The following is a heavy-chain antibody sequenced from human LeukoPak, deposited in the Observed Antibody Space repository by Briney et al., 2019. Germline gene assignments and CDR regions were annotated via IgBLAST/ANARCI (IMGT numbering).Heavy chain of an antibody. CDR3: ARGSDDFWSGYSPSY. D-gene: IGHD3-3*01. Sequence: WASVKVSCKASGYTFTGYYMHWVRQAPGQGLEWMGWINPNGGGTNYAQKFQGRVTMTRDTSISTAYMELSRLRSDDTAVYYCARGSDDFWSGYSPSYWGQGTPVTVSS. V-gene: IGHV1-2*02. CDR1: GYTFTGYY. J-gene: IGHJ4*02. CDR2: INPNGGGT.